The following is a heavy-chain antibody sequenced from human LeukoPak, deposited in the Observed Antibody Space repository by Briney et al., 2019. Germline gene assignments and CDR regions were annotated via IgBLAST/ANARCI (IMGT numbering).Heavy chain of an antibody. CDR3: ARRNYGDYYFDY. D-gene: IGHD4-17*01. CDR2: IYYSGST. J-gene: IGHJ4*02. Sequence: SETLSLTCTVSGGSISSSSYYWGWIRQPPGKGLEWIGSIYYSGSTYYNPSLKSRVTISVDTSKNQFSLKLSSVTAADTAVYYCARRNYGDYYFDYWGQGTLVTVSS. CDR1: GGSISSSSYY. V-gene: IGHV4-39*07.